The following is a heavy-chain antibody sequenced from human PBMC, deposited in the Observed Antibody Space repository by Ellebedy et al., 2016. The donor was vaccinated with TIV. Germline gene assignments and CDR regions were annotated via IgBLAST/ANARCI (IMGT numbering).Heavy chain of an antibody. V-gene: IGHV1-18*01. CDR3: ARGVPFCAGGSCYSR. D-gene: IGHD2-15*01. Sequence: AASVKVSCKASGYTFIKYGITWVRQAPGQGLEWMGWITPYDGSRNYAQNLQGRATMTTDTSTSTAFLEVRSLRSDDTAIYYCARGVPFCAGGSCYSRWGQGTLVTVSS. CDR1: GYTFIKYG. CDR2: ITPYDGSR. J-gene: IGHJ4*02.